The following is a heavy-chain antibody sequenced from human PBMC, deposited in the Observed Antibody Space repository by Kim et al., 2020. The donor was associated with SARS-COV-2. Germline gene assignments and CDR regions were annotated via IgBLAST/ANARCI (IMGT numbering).Heavy chain of an antibody. CDR3: ARGHVNYYDSSGRS. Sequence: GGSLRLSCAASGFTFSSYSMNWVRQAPGKGLEWVSYISSSSSTIYYADSVKGRFTISRDNAKNSLYLQMNSLRDEDTAVYYCARGHVNYYDSSGRSWGQGTLVTVSS. CDR2: ISSSSSTI. V-gene: IGHV3-48*02. CDR1: GFTFSSYS. J-gene: IGHJ4*02. D-gene: IGHD3-22*01.